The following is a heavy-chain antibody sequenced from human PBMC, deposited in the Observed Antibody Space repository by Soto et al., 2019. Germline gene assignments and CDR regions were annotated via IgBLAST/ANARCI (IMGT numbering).Heavy chain of an antibody. D-gene: IGHD6-13*01. J-gene: IGHJ6*03. CDR2: MNPNSGST. V-gene: IGHV1-8*01. CDR1: GYTFTSYD. Sequence: ASVKVSCKASGYTFTSYDINWVRQATGQGLEWMGWMNPNSGSTGYAQKFQGRVTMTRNTSISTAYMELSSLRSEDTAVYYCARAHSSSWSYYYYYYMDVWGKGTTVTVSS. CDR3: ARAHSSSWSYYYYYYMDV.